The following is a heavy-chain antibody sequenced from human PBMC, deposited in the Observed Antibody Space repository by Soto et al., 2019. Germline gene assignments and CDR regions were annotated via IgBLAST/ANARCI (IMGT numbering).Heavy chain of an antibody. Sequence: QVQLLQSGAELKRPESSVKVSCKASGETFCTFAITWVRQAPGHGPEWMGGIIPLFGTPHYARRFEDRVTMTADESTSTAYMELRSLTSEDTAIYYGARGSPCSTTTCSLNEVWFDPGGQGTLVTVST. CDR1: GETFCTFA. CDR3: ARGSPCSTTTCSLNEVWFDP. D-gene: IGHD3-10*02. J-gene: IGHJ5*02. V-gene: IGHV1-69*01. CDR2: IIPLFGTP.